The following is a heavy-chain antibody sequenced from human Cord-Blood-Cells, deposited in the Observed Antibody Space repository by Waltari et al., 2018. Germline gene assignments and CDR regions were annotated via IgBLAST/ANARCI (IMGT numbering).Heavy chain of an antibody. CDR3: ASFYVVPAAMGAFDI. Sequence: QVQLVQSGAEVKKPGSSVKVSCKASGGTFSSYAISWVRQAPGQGLEWMGGIIPIFGTANYAQKVQGRVTMPADESTSTAYMELSSLRSEDTAVYYCASFYVVPAAMGAFDIWGQGTMVTVSS. V-gene: IGHV1-69*01. J-gene: IGHJ3*02. CDR1: GGTFSSYA. CDR2: IIPIFGTA. D-gene: IGHD2-2*01.